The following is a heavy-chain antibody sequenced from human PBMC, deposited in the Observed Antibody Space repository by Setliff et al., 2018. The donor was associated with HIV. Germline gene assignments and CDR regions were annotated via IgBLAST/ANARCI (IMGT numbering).Heavy chain of an antibody. CDR3: AREATPRHSSGWVYFDY. CDR2: ITGSGDTI. D-gene: IGHD6-19*01. V-gene: IGHV3-48*03. J-gene: IGHJ4*02. CDR1: GFTFSNYE. Sequence: LSLSCAASGFTFSNYEMSWVRQAPGKGPEWVSYITGSGDTIYYADSVKGRFTMSRDNAKDSVYLQMNTLRVEDTAVYYCAREATPRHSSGWVYFDYWGQGMMVTVSS.